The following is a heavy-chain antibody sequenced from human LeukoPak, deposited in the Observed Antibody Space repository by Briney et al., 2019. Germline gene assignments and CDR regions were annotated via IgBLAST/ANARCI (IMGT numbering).Heavy chain of an antibody. CDR2: ISWNSGSI. J-gene: IGHJ6*02. V-gene: IGHV3-9*01. Sequence: GGSLRLSCAASGFTFDDYAMHWVRQAPGKGLEWVSGISWNSGSIGYADSVKGRFTISRDNAKNSLYLQMNSLRAEDTALYYCAKDIEAVVTSYGMDVWAKGPRSPSP. CDR1: GFTFDDYA. D-gene: IGHD2-21*02. CDR3: AKDIEAVVTSYGMDV.